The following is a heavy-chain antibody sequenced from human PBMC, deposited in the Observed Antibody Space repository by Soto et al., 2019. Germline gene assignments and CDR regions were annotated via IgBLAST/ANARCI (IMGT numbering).Heavy chain of an antibody. V-gene: IGHV1-69*02. D-gene: IGHD3-10*01. CDR1: GDTFNFYS. CDR3: AGSYGAGYRAFAY. CDR2: VNPIVSMS. J-gene: IGHJ4*02. Sequence: QVQLVQSGAAVKRPGSSVKVSCKASGDTFNFYSINWVRQAPGLGLEWMGRVNPIVSMSNYAQKFQGRVTMTADKSTSTAYMELSSLRSEDTAIYYCAGSYGAGYRAFAYWGQGALVTVAS.